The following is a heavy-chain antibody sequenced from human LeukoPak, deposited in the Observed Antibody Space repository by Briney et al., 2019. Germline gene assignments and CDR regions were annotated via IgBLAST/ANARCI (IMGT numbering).Heavy chain of an antibody. J-gene: IGHJ4*02. CDR3: ARKYNWNDNFDY. CDR1: GFTVSSNY. Sequence: GSLRLSCAASGFTVSSNYMSWVRQAPGKGLEWIGYIYDSGSTNYNPSLKSRVTVSVDTSKNQFSLKLSSVTAADTAVYYCARKYNWNDNFDYWGQGTLVTVSS. V-gene: IGHV4-59*08. D-gene: IGHD1-20*01. CDR2: IYDSGST.